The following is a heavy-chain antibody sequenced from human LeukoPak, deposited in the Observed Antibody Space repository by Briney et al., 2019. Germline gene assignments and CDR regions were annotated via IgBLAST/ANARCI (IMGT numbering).Heavy chain of an antibody. V-gene: IGHV4-34*01. CDR1: GGSFSGYY. CDR2: INHSGST. CDR3: ARVGSGWYEVFDY. D-gene: IGHD6-19*01. Sequence: SETLSLTCAVYGGSFSGYYWSWIRQPPGKGLEWIGEINHSGSTNYNPSLKSRVTISVDTSKNQFSLKLSSVTAADTAVYYCARVGSGWYEVFDYWGQGTLVTVSS. J-gene: IGHJ4*02.